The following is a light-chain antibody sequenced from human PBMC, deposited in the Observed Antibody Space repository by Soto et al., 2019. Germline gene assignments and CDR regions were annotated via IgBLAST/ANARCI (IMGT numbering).Light chain of an antibody. Sequence: DIQMTQSPSSLSASVGDRVTITCRASQGISTSLAWYQQKPGKVPKLLIYAASTLQSGVPSRFSGSGSGTDFTLTISSLQPEDFATYYCQKYNSAPRTVGPGTNVEIK. V-gene: IGKV1-27*01. CDR2: AAS. CDR1: QGISTS. J-gene: IGKJ1*01. CDR3: QKYNSAPRT.